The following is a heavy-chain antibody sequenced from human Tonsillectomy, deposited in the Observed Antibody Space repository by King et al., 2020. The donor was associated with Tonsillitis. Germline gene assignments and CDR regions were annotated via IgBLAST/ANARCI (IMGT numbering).Heavy chain of an antibody. D-gene: IGHD3-10*01. J-gene: IGHJ4*02. CDR3: ARGRTGTGGEFPVG. CDR2: SNSDGSST. CDR1: GFTFSSYW. V-gene: IGHV3-74*01. Sequence: VQLVESGGGLVQPGGSLRLSCAASGFTFSSYWMHWVRQAPGKGLVWVSRSNSDGSSTSYADSVKGRFTISRDNAKNTLYLQMNSLRAEDTAVYYCARGRTGTGGEFPVGWGQGTLVTVSS.